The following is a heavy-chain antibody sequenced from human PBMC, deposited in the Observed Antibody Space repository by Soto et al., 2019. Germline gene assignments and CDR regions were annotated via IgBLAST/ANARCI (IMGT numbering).Heavy chain of an antibody. Sequence: PSETLSLTCTVSGGSISSGGYYWSWILQHPGKGLEWIGYIYYSGSTNYNPSLKSRVTISVDTSKNQFSLKLSSVTAADTAVYYCARGPVRGGIVGMDVWGQGTTVTVSS. D-gene: IGHD3-10*01. CDR1: GGSISSGGYY. CDR3: ARGPVRGGIVGMDV. V-gene: IGHV4-61*08. CDR2: IYYSGST. J-gene: IGHJ6*02.